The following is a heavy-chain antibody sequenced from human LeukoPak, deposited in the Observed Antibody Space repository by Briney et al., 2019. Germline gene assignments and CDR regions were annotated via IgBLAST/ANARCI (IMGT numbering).Heavy chain of an antibody. J-gene: IGHJ6*02. CDR1: GYTFNSHG. Sequence: VASVKVSCKASGYTFNSHGISWVRQAPGQGLEWMGWISPYNGNTNYAQKLQGRVTMTTDTSTSTAYMELGSLRSDDTAVYYCARLLGYCSTTSCPYYYGMGVWGQGTTVTVSS. CDR3: ARLLGYCSTTSCPYYYGMGV. CDR2: ISPYNGNT. D-gene: IGHD2-2*01. V-gene: IGHV1-18*01.